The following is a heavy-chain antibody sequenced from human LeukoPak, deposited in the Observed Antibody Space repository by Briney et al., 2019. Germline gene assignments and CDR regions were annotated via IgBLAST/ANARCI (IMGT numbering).Heavy chain of an antibody. CDR2: IYYSGST. V-gene: IGHV4-39*07. Sequence: SETLSLTCAVYGGSLSGYYWGWIRQPPGKGLEWIGSIYYSGSTYYNPSLKSRVTISLDTSKNQLSLKLSSVTAADTAVYYCARESSVLRYGGSSNWFDPWGQGTLVTVSS. D-gene: IGHD4/OR15-4a*01. CDR1: GGSLSGYY. CDR3: ARESSVLRYGGSSNWFDP. J-gene: IGHJ5*02.